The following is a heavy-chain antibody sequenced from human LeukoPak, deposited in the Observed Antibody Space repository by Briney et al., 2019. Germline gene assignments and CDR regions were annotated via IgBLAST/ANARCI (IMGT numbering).Heavy chain of an antibody. J-gene: IGHJ5*02. V-gene: IGHV4-59*01. CDR3: ARSRGGYGDYGSWFDP. CDR2: IHYTGST. D-gene: IGHD4-17*01. Sequence: PGGSLRLSCAASGFTFSSYSMNWIRQPPGKGLEWIGYIHYTGSTKDNPSLKSRVTTSVDTSKNQFSLKLSSVTAADTAVYYCARSRGGYGDYGSWFDPWGQGILVSVSS. CDR1: GFTFSSYS.